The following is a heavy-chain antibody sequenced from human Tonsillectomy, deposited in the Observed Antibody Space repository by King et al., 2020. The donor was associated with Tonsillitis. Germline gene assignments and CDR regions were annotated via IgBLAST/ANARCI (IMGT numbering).Heavy chain of an antibody. V-gene: IGHV4-34*01. CDR1: GGSFSGYY. Sequence: VQLQQWGAGLLKPSETLSLTCAVYGGSFSGYYWSWIRQPPGKGLEWIGEINHSGSTNYNPSLKSRVTISVDTSKNQFSLKLSSVTAADTAVYYCARGPEGGHFWFGELSPGVDWFDPWGQGTLVTVSS. J-gene: IGHJ5*02. CDR2: INHSGST. D-gene: IGHD3-10*01. CDR3: ARGPEGGHFWFGELSPGVDWFDP.